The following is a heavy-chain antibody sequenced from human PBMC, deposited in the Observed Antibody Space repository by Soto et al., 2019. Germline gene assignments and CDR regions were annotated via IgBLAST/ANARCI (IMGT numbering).Heavy chain of an antibody. J-gene: IGHJ6*04. Sequence: EVHLVESGGGLVQPGGSLRLSCAASGFTVSSKYMSWVRQAPGKGLEWVSLIQSGGPTYYADSVKGSFTITRDTSENKPHLRVDSQRAEDTAVYYCARDDGHCDGGHCYGVPLDGWCKGTTVTGSS. CDR2: IQSGGPT. D-gene: IGHD2-21*02. CDR1: GFTVSSKY. CDR3: ARDDGHCDGGHCYGVPLDG. V-gene: IGHV3-66*01.